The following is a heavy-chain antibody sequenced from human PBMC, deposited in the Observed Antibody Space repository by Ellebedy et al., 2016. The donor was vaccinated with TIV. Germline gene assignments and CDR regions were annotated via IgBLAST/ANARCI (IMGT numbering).Heavy chain of an antibody. J-gene: IGHJ4*02. CDR1: GGYLRTYY. CDR3: ARDERWLVLRN. CDR2: IYYSGST. V-gene: IGHV4-59*12. D-gene: IGHD4-23*01. Sequence: SETLSLXXTVSGGYLRTYYWSWIRQSPGKGLEWIGNIYYSGSTDYNPSLQSRVTMSVDTSKNQFSLKLKSVTAADTAVYYCARDERWLVLRNWGQGTLATVSS.